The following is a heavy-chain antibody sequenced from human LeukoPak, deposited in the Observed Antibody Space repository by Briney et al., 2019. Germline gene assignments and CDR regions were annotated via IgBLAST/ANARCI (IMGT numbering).Heavy chain of an antibody. J-gene: IGHJ4*02. CDR3: AKIPTGKGIAVAGTFDY. CDR1: GFTFSSYA. CDR2: ISGSGGST. Sequence: PGGSLRLSCAASGFTFSSYAMSWVRQAPGKGLEWVSAISGSGGSTYYADSVKGRFTISRDNSKNTLYLQMNSLRAEDTAVYYCAKIPTGKGIAVAGTFDYWGQGTLVTVSS. V-gene: IGHV3-23*01. D-gene: IGHD6-19*01.